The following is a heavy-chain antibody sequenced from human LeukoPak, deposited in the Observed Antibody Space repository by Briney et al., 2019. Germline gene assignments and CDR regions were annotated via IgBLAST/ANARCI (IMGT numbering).Heavy chain of an antibody. D-gene: IGHD3-9*01. CDR3: AKDAEEWANILTGYGY. CDR2: IKSTSSII. Sequence: PGGSLRLSCVASGFTFSGFSMNWVRQAPGTGLEWVSYIKSTSSIIYYADSVKGRFTISRDNTKNSLYLQMNSLRVEDTAVYYCAKDAEEWANILTGYGYWGQGTLVTVSS. CDR1: GFTFSGFS. J-gene: IGHJ4*02. V-gene: IGHV3-48*04.